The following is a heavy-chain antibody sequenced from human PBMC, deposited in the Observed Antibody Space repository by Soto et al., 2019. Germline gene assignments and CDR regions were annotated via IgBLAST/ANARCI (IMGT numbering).Heavy chain of an antibody. V-gene: IGHV4-31*03. CDR3: ARAPTCTNGECCYYYFDY. CDR1: GGSISSGGYY. Sequence: QVQLQESGPGLVKPSQTLSLTCTVSGGSISSGGYYWTWIRQHPGKGLEWVGYIYYSGSTYYTPSLKSRVTIAVDTSKNQFSLKLSSVTAADTAVYDCARAPTCTNGECCYYYFDYWGQGTLVTVSS. J-gene: IGHJ4*02. CDR2: IYYSGST. D-gene: IGHD2-8*01.